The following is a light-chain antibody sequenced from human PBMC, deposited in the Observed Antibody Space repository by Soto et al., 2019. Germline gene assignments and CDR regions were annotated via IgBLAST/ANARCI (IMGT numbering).Light chain of an antibody. CDR1: SSDVGGYNY. V-gene: IGLV2-14*01. CDR3: SSYTSSSTVV. Sequence: QSALTQPASVSGSPGQSITISCTGTSSDVGGYNYVSWYQQHPGKAPNLMIYDVSNRPSGVSNNFAGSRSGNKASRTISGLQAEDEAYYYCSSYTSSSTVVFVGGTQLTVL. J-gene: IGLJ2*01. CDR2: DVS.